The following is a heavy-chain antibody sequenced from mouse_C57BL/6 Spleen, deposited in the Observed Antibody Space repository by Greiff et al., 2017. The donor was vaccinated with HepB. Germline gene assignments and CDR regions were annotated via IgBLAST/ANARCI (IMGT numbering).Heavy chain of an antibody. CDR1: GYTFTSYG. CDR2: IYPRSGNT. CDR3: AREGDSSGYVPIYAMDY. Sequence: QVQLQQSGAELARPGASVKLSCKASGYTFTSYGISWVKQRTGQGLEWIGEIYPRSGNTYYNEKFKGKATLTADKSSSTAYMELRSLTSEDSAVYFCAREGDSSGYVPIYAMDYWGQGTSVTVSS. D-gene: IGHD3-2*02. J-gene: IGHJ4*01. V-gene: IGHV1-81*01.